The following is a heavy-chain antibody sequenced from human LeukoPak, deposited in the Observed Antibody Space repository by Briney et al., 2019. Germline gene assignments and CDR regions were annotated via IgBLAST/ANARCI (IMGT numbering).Heavy chain of an antibody. CDR3: ARAGYCSSTSCQRHAFDI. CDR2: IIPIFGTT. CDR1: GGTFSSYT. J-gene: IGHJ3*02. V-gene: IGHV1-69*05. Sequence: GASVKVSCKASGGTFSSYTISWVRQAPGQGLEWMGGIIPIFGTTNYAQRFQGRVTITTDESTSTVYMELSSLRSEDTAVYYCARAGYCSSTSCQRHAFDIWGQGTMVTVSS. D-gene: IGHD2-2*01.